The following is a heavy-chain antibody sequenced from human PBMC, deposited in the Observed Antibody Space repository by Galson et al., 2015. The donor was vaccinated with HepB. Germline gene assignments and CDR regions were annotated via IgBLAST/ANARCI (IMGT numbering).Heavy chain of an antibody. CDR3: ARTYVSGSPADAFDI. CDR2: ISAYNGNT. J-gene: IGHJ3*02. V-gene: IGHV1-18*04. CDR1: GYTFTSYG. Sequence: SVKVSCKASGYTFTSYGISWVRQAPGQGLEWVGWISAYNGNTNYAQKLQGRVTITTDTSTSTAYMELRSLRSEDTAVYYCARTYVSGSPADAFDIWGQGTMFPVSS. D-gene: IGHD3-10*01.